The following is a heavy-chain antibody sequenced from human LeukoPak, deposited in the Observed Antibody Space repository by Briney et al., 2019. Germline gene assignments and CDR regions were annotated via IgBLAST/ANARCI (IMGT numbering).Heavy chain of an antibody. CDR1: GFTFSSYA. D-gene: IGHD1-26*01. Sequence: GGSLRLSCAASGFTFSSYAMHWVRQAPGKGLEWVAVISYDGSNKYYADSVKGRFTISRDNSKNTLYLQMNSLRAEDTAVYYCARDLVGAKDYMDVWGKGTTVTISS. J-gene: IGHJ6*03. CDR3: ARDLVGAKDYMDV. CDR2: ISYDGSNK. V-gene: IGHV3-30*04.